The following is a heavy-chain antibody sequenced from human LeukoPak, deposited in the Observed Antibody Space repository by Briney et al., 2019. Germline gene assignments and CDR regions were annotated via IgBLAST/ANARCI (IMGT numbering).Heavy chain of an antibody. CDR1: GGSISSYY. CDR2: IYYSGST. Sequence: PSETLSLTCTVSGGSISSYYWSWIRQPPGKGLEWIGYIYYSGSTNYNPSLKSRVTISVDTSKNQFSLKLSSVTAADTAVYYCARGIAVAGLRYWGQGTLVTVSS. J-gene: IGHJ4*02. CDR3: ARGIAVAGLRY. D-gene: IGHD6-19*01. V-gene: IGHV4-59*12.